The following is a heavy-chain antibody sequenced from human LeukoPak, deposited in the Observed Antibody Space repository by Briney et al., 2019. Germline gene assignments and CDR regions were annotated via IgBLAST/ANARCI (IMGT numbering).Heavy chain of an antibody. CDR2: ISAYNGNT. CDR3: ARGETYYYGSGSPKNWFDP. Sequence: GASVKVSCKASGYTFTSYGISWVRQAPGQGLEWMGWISAYNGNTNYAQKLQGRVTMTTDTSTSTAYMELRSLRSDDTAVYYCARGETYYYGSGSPKNWFDPWGQGTLVTVSS. CDR1: GYTFTSYG. V-gene: IGHV1-18*01. D-gene: IGHD3-10*01. J-gene: IGHJ5*02.